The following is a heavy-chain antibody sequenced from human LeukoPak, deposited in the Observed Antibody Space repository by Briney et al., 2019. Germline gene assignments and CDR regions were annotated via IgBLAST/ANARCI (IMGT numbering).Heavy chain of an antibody. CDR3: ARDGIFDY. Sequence: AGGSLRLSCAASGFTFSTYSMHWVRQAPGKGLEWVSSIRSGSTYINYADSAKGRFTISRDDAKNSLYLQMNSLRAEDTAVYYCARDGIFDYWGQGTLVTVSS. CDR1: GFTFSTYS. V-gene: IGHV3-21*01. J-gene: IGHJ4*02. CDR2: IRSGSTYI.